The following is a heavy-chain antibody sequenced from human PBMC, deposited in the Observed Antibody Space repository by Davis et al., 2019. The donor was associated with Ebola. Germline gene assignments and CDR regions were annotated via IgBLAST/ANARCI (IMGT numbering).Heavy chain of an antibody. D-gene: IGHD6-19*01. CDR1: GFAFSHYG. Sequence: GESLKISCAASGFAFSHYGMHWVRQAPGKGLEWVAGIWNHGNDYVYADSMRGRFTISRDNSKNTLYLQMNSLRAEDTAVYYCARNGDGWYPSYFDYWGQGTLVTVSS. J-gene: IGHJ4*02. V-gene: IGHV3-33*01. CDR2: IWNHGNDY. CDR3: ARNGDGWYPSYFDY.